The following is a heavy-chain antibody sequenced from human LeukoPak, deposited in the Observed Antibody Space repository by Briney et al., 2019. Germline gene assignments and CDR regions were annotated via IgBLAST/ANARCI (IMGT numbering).Heavy chain of an antibody. J-gene: IGHJ6*02. CDR1: GFTFSSYG. CDR3: AKDLQWLAQNYYYYYGMDV. Sequence: AGGSLRLSCAASGFTFSSYGMHWVRQAPGKGLEWVAVISYDGSNKYYADSVKGRFTISRDNSKNTLYLQMNSLRAEDTAVYYCAKDLQWLAQNYYYYYGMDVWGQGTTVTVSS. D-gene: IGHD6-19*01. CDR2: ISYDGSNK. V-gene: IGHV3-30*18.